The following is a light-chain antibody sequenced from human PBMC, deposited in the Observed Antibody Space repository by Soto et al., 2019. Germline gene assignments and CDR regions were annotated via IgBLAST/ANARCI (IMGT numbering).Light chain of an antibody. J-gene: IGKJ1*01. V-gene: IGKV1-5*01. CDR1: QSISSY. CDR2: HAS. CDR3: QQYETFSGT. Sequence: DIQMNKSPSSLSAYVGDIVTITGRAGQSISSYLPWYQQKPGTAPNLLIYHASNLRGGVPSRFSGSGSGTKFTLTIASLQPDDFATYYCQQYETFSGTFGPGTKVDI.